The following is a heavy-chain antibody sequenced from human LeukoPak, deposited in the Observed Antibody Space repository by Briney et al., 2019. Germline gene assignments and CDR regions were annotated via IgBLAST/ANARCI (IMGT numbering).Heavy chain of an antibody. D-gene: IGHD3-16*01. J-gene: IGHJ4*02. CDR1: GFTVSHNY. CDR2: IYSGGTA. V-gene: IGHV3-66*04. CDR3: ARRGRYYDSGELY. Sequence: PGGSLRLSCAASGFTVSHNYMSWVRQAPGKGLEWVSLIYSGGTAYYADSVKGRFTISRDSSKNTVCLQMNSLRAEDTAVYYCARRGRYYDSGELYWGQGTLVTVSS.